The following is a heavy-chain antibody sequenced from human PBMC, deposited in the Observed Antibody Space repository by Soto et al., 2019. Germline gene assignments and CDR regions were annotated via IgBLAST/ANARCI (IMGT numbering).Heavy chain of an antibody. D-gene: IGHD6-19*01. CDR2: INSDGSTT. Sequence: GGSLRLSCAASGFTFSNYWMHWVRQAPGKGQVWVSRINSDGSTTSHADSVKGRFTISRDNAKNTLYLQMNSLRAEDTAVYYCARLPGYSTGWTPFDFWGQGTQVTVSS. J-gene: IGHJ4*02. CDR3: ARLPGYSTGWTPFDF. V-gene: IGHV3-74*01. CDR1: GFTFSNYW.